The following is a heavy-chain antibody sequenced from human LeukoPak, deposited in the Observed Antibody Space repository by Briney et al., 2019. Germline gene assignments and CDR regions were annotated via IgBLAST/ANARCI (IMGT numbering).Heavy chain of an antibody. CDR3: ARELVQSIDRSRLKAY. CDR1: GFTFSTYW. V-gene: IGHV3-7*03. Sequence: HPGGSLRLSCAASGFTFSTYWMSWLRQAPGKGLEWVANIKKDGSEKYYMDSGKVRFTIYRDNAANSLYLQRNRRRAKDTAVYDCARELVQSIDRSRLKAYWGQGPQVTVP. J-gene: IGHJ4*02. D-gene: IGHD6-13*01. CDR2: IKKDGSEK.